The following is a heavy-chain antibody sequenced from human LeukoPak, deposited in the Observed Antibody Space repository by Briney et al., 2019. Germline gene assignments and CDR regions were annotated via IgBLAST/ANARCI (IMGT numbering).Heavy chain of an antibody. D-gene: IGHD5-24*01. V-gene: IGHV4-59*08. CDR3: ARRRDGYNSLDFDY. Sequence: SETLSLTCTVSGGSISSYYWSWIRQPPGKGLEWIGYIYYSGSTNYSPSLKSRVTISVDTSKNQFSLKLSSVTAADTAVYYCARRRDGYNSLDFDYWGQGTLVTVSS. CDR1: GGSISSYY. J-gene: IGHJ4*02. CDR2: IYYSGST.